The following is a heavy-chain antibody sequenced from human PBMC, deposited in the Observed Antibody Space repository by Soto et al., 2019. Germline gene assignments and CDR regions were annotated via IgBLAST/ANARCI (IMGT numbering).Heavy chain of an antibody. CDR1: GFTFSSYS. J-gene: IGHJ6*03. Sequence: PGGSLRLSCAASGFTFSSYSMNWVRQAPGKGLEWVSSISSSSYIYYADSVKGRFTISRDNAKNSLYLQMNSLRAEDTAVYYCARDPSSYYDILTGYWGRFSYYYYYMDVWGKGTTVTVSS. CDR2: ISSSSYI. D-gene: IGHD3-9*01. V-gene: IGHV3-21*01. CDR3: ARDPSSYYDILTGYWGRFSYYYYYMDV.